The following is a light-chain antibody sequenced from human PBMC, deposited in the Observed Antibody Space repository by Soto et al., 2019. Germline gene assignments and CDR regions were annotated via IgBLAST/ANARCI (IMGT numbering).Light chain of an antibody. V-gene: IGLV2-11*01. Sequence: QSALTQPRSVSGSPGQSVTISCTGTSSDVGDYNYVSWYRQYPGKAPKLVIYDVSKRPSGVPDRFSGSKSGNTASLTISGLQAEDEADYYCCSFAGSYTFWVFGGGTQLTVL. CDR3: CSFAGSYTFWV. CDR2: DVS. CDR1: SSDVGDYNY. J-gene: IGLJ3*02.